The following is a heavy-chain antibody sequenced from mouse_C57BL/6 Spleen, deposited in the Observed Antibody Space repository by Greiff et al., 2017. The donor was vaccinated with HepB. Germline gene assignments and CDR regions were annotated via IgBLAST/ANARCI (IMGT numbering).Heavy chain of an antibody. CDR1: GFTFSSYA. V-gene: IGHV5-4*03. J-gene: IGHJ3*01. D-gene: IGHD1-1*01. CDR2: ISDGGSYT. CDR3: ASNYYGSSYPFAY. Sequence: EVKVEESGGGLVKPGGSLKLSCAASGFTFSSYAMSWVRQTPEKRLEWVATISDGGSYTYYPDNVKGRFTISRDNAKNNLYLQMSHLKSEDTAMYYCASNYYGSSYPFAYWGQGTLVTVSA.